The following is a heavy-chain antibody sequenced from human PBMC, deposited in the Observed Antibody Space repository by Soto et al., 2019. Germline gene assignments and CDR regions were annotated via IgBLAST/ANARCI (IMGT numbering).Heavy chain of an antibody. Sequence: SETLSLTCTVSGASISNGGYSWSWIRHTPGKGLDWMGYINHLETTFYNPSFESRFTLSIDRTKNQFSLKLQSGTAADSSAYYCASGGGYDAFEFWGQGILVTVSS. CDR3: ASGGGYDAFEF. V-gene: IGHV4-30-2*01. D-gene: IGHD5-12*01. CDR1: GASISNGGYS. J-gene: IGHJ4*02. CDR2: INHLETT.